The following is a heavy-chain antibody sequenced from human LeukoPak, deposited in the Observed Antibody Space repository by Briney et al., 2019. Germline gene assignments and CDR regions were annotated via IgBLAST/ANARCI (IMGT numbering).Heavy chain of an antibody. Sequence: GGSLKISCKCSGYSFTSYWIGWGRQMPGKRLGCVVVIYPGVSDTRYSPSFQGQVTISADKSISTAYLQWSSLKASDTAMYYCARHSTPGFRSYPDYWGQGTLVTVSS. D-gene: IGHD1-26*01. CDR1: GYSFTSYW. CDR2: IYPGVSDT. CDR3: ARHSTPGFRSYPDY. J-gene: IGHJ4*02. V-gene: IGHV5-51*01.